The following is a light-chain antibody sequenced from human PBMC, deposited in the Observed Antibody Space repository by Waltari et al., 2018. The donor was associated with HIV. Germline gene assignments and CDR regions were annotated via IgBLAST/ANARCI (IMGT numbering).Light chain of an antibody. CDR1: SSNTRSGYH. Sequence: SVLTQPPSGSVAPGQRVIISCTGSSSNTRSGYHVHWYQQLPGAAPKLLIYGNTVRPSGVPDRFSGSKSGSSASLAITGLQAEDEASYYCQSYDRSLSAWVFGGGTKLTVL. V-gene: IGLV1-40*01. CDR2: GNT. CDR3: QSYDRSLSAWV. J-gene: IGLJ3*02.